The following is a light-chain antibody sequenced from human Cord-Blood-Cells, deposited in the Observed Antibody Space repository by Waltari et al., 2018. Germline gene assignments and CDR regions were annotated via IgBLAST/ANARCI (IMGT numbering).Light chain of an antibody. CDR3: QPRSNWIT. J-gene: IGKJ5*01. CDR1: QIVSSY. Sequence: IVFTQSPATLSLSPGERATLSCRASQIVSSYLSWYQQKPGQAPRLLIYDASNRATGIPARFSGSWSGTYFTLTSSMLEPEDFAVYYCQPRSNWITFGQGTRLEIK. CDR2: DAS. V-gene: IGKV3-11*01.